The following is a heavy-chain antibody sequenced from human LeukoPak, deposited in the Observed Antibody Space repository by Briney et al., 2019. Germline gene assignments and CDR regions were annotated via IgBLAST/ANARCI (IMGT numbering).Heavy chain of an antibody. D-gene: IGHD3-9*01. J-gene: IGHJ4*02. CDR3: AKDGGYDILTGYSTLFDY. Sequence: PGGSLRLSCAASGFTFDDYAMHWVRQAPGKGLEWVSGISWNSGSIGYADSVKGRFTISRDNAENSLYLQMNSLRAEDTALYYCAKDGGYDILTGYSTLFDYWGQGTLVTVSS. V-gene: IGHV3-9*01. CDR1: GFTFDDYA. CDR2: ISWNSGSI.